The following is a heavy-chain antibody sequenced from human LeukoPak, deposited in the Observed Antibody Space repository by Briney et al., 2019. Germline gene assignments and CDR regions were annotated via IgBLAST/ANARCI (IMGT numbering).Heavy chain of an antibody. J-gene: IGHJ4*02. CDR1: GFTFSIYW. V-gene: IGHV3-7*01. Sequence: GGSLRLSCAASGFTFSIYWMSWVRQAPGKGLEWVANIKQDGSEKYYVDSVKGRFTISRDNAKNSLYLQMNSLRAEDTAVYYCARDHPEGYFDYWGQGTLVTVSS. CDR3: ARDHPEGYFDY. CDR2: IKQDGSEK.